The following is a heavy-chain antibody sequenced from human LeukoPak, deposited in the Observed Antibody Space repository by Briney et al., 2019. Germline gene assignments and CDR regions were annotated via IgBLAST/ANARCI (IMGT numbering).Heavy chain of an antibody. CDR3: ARDFSRGSYKGRDYYMDV. CDR2: ISYDVSKT. V-gene: IGHV3-30*04. J-gene: IGHJ6*03. D-gene: IGHD1-26*01. Sequence: GGSLRLSCAASGFTFSTYAMHWVRQAPGKGLEWVAVISYDVSKTYYADSVKGRFTISRDNSKNTLYLQMNSLRAEDTAVYYCARDFSRGSYKGRDYYMDVWGKGITVTVSS. CDR1: GFTFSTYA.